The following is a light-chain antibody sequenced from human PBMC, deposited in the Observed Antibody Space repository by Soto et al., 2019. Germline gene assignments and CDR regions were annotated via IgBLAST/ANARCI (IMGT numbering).Light chain of an antibody. CDR1: QGISSW. V-gene: IGKV1-27*01. CDR3: QKYNSAPLT. CDR2: AAS. Sequence: DIPMTQSPSSVSASAGARATXNGRASQGISSWLAWYQQKPGKAPKLLIYAASTLQAGVPSRFSGSGSGTDFTLTISSLQPEDVAAYYCQKYNSAPLTFGGGTKVDIK. J-gene: IGKJ4*01.